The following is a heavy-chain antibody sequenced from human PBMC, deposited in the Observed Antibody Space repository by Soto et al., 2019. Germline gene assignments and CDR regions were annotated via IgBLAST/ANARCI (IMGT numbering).Heavy chain of an antibody. Sequence: SETLSLTCTVSGGSISSYYWSWIRQPPGKGLEWIGYIYYSGSTNYNPSLKSRVTISVDTSKNQFSLKLSSVTAADTAVYYCARALDPYSSGWYPYYYYGMDVWGQGTTVTVSS. D-gene: IGHD6-19*01. CDR2: IYYSGST. V-gene: IGHV4-59*01. CDR3: ARALDPYSSGWYPYYYYGMDV. J-gene: IGHJ6*02. CDR1: GGSISSYY.